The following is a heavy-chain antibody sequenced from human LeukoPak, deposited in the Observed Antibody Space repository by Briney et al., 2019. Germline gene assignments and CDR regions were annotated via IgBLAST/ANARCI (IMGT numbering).Heavy chain of an antibody. V-gene: IGHV4-61*02. D-gene: IGHD3-3*01. Sequence: SETLSLTCTVSGGSISSGSYYWSWIRQPAGKGLEWIGRIYTSGSTNYNPSLKSRVTISVDTSKNQFSLKLSSVTAADTAVYYCARASITIFGVVIGGFDYWGQGTLVTVSS. CDR1: GGSISSGSYY. CDR2: IYTSGST. CDR3: ARASITIFGVVIGGFDY. J-gene: IGHJ4*02.